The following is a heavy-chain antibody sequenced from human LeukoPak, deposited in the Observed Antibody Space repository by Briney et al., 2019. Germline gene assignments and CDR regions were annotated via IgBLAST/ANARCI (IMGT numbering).Heavy chain of an antibody. Sequence: SETLSLTCAVYGGSFSGYYWSWIRQPPGKGLEWIGEINHSGSTNYNPSLKSRVTISVDTSKNQFSLRLSSVTAADTAVYYCARVGHLEPPWGQGTLVTVSS. CDR2: INHSGST. J-gene: IGHJ5*02. V-gene: IGHV4-34*01. CDR3: ARVGHLEPP. CDR1: GGSFSGYY. D-gene: IGHD1-14*01.